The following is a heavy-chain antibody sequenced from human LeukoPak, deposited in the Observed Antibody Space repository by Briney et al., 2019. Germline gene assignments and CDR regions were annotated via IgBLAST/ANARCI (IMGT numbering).Heavy chain of an antibody. CDR2: IRSKAYDGTT. Sequence: GRSLRLSCTASGFTFGDYAMSWVRQAPGKGLEWVGFIRSKAYDGTTEYAASVKGRFTISRDDSKSIAYLQMNSLKTEDTAVYYCTYTYYYDSSGYSVDYWGQGTLVTVSS. CDR3: TYTYYYDSSGYSVDY. J-gene: IGHJ4*02. CDR1: GFTFGDYA. V-gene: IGHV3-49*04. D-gene: IGHD3-22*01.